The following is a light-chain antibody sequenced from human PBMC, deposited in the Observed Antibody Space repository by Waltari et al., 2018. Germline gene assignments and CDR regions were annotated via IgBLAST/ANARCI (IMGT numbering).Light chain of an antibody. CDR1: QSVSSN. V-gene: IGKV3-15*01. CDR3: QQYNNWPLFT. CDR2: GAS. Sequence: EIVMTQSPATLSVSPGERATLSGRASQSVSSNSAWYQQKPGQAPRLLIYGASTRATGIPARFSGSGSGTEFTLTISSLQSEDFAVYYCQQYNNWPLFTFGPGTKVDIK. J-gene: IGKJ3*01.